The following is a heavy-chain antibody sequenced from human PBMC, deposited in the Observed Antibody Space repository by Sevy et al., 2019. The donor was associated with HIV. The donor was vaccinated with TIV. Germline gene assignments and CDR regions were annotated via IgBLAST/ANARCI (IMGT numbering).Heavy chain of an antibody. V-gene: IGHV1-2*02. Sequence: ASVKVSCKTSGYTFTDFYLHWVRQAPGQGLQWMGWINPSSGDTDYTQKFQGRVTMTRDTSISTAYMELSRLRSDDTAVYYCVIPYNGIHNWFDAWGQGTLVTVSS. CDR3: VIPYNGIHNWFDA. D-gene: IGHD5-12*01. J-gene: IGHJ5*02. CDR1: GYTFTDFY. CDR2: INPSSGDT.